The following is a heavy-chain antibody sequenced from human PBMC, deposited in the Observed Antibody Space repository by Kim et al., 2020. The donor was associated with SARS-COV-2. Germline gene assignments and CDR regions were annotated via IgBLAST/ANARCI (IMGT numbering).Heavy chain of an antibody. CDR1: GGSISSYY. CDR2: IYYSGST. D-gene: IGHD5-18*01. J-gene: IGHJ4*02. Sequence: SETLSLTCTVSGGSISSYYWSWIRQPPGKGLEWIGYIYYSGSTNYNPSLTSRVTISVDTSKNQFSLKLSSVTAADTAVYYCARYVDAAMVFDYWGQGTLVTVSS. V-gene: IGHV4-59*13. CDR3: ARYVDAAMVFDY.